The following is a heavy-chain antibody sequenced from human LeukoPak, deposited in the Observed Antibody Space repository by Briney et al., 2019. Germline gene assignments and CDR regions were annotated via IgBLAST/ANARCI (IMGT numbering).Heavy chain of an antibody. J-gene: IGHJ4*02. V-gene: IGHV3-23*01. CDR3: AKDKSYGLDY. CDR2: LSGSGGST. CDR1: GFTFSSYA. D-gene: IGHD5-18*01. Sequence: GSLRLSCAASGFTFSSYAMSWVRQAPGKGLEWVSALSGSGGSTYYADSVKGRFTISRDNSKNTLYLQMSSLRAEDTAVYYCAKDKSYGLDYWGQGTLVTVSS.